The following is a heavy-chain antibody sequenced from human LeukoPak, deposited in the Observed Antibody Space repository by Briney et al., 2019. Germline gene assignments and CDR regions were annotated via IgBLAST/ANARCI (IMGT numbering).Heavy chain of an antibody. CDR3: ARDRDSSDYYHIFDY. D-gene: IGHD3-22*01. J-gene: IGHJ4*02. Sequence: SETLSLTCTVSGGSISSSSYYWGWIRQPPGKGLEWIGSIYYSGSTYYNPSLKSRVTISVDTSKNQFSLKLSSVTAADTAVYYCARDRDSSDYYHIFDYWGQGTLVTVSS. V-gene: IGHV4-39*07. CDR2: IYYSGST. CDR1: GGSISSSSYY.